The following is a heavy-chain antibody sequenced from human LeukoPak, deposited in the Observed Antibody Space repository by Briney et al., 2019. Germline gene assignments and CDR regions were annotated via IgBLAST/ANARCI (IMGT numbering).Heavy chain of an antibody. V-gene: IGHV3-20*04. Sequence: GGSLRLSCAASGFTFSSYSMNWVRQAPGKGLEWVSGINWNGGSTGYADSVKGRFTISRDNAKNSLYLQMNSLRAEDTALYYCARGRYNQVRGFSDYWGQGTLVTVSS. CDR1: GFTFSSYS. J-gene: IGHJ4*02. CDR3: ARGRYNQVRGFSDY. D-gene: IGHD3-10*01. CDR2: INWNGGST.